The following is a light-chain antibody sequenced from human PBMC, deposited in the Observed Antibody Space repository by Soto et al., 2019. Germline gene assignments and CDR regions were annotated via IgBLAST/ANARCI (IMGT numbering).Light chain of an antibody. Sequence: HSALTQPPSVSAAPGQRVTISCTGSSSNIGAGYEVHWYHQIPGTAPKLLVSANKNRPSGVPYRLSASKSGTSASLAITGLRAKDEAHYYGQSYDGRLTVYFFGTGPRVTVL. V-gene: IGLV1-40*01. J-gene: IGLJ1*01. CDR2: ANK. CDR1: SSNIGAGYE. CDR3: QSYDGRLTVYF.